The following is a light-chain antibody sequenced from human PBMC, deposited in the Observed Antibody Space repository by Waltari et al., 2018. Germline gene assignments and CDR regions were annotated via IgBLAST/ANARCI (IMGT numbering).Light chain of an antibody. CDR2: DVS. V-gene: IGLV2-14*03. CDR3: SSYTSSSTQV. Sequence: QSALTQPASVSGSPGPSITISCTGTSSDVGGYNYVSWYQQHPGQAPKLMIYDVSNRPSGVSNRLSGSKSGNTASLTISGLQAEDEADYYCSSYTSSSTQVFGTGTKVTVL. CDR1: SSDVGGYNY. J-gene: IGLJ1*01.